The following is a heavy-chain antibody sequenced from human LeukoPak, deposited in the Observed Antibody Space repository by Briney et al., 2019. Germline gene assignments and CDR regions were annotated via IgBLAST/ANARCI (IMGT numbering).Heavy chain of an antibody. Sequence: PSQTLSLTCTVSGGSISSGGYYWSWIRQHPGKGLEWIGYIYYSGSTYYNPSLKSRVTISVDTSKNQFSLKLSSVTAADTAVYYCARDPTVYDSSGYTGMDVWGQGTTVTVSS. CDR3: ARDPTVYDSSGYTGMDV. CDR1: GGSISSGGYY. CDR2: IYYSGST. J-gene: IGHJ6*02. V-gene: IGHV4-31*03. D-gene: IGHD3-22*01.